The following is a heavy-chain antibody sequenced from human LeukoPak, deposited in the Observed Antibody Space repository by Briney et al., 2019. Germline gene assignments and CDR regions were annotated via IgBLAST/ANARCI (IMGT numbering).Heavy chain of an antibody. CDR1: GGSISSENYY. CDR2: VYYTGST. J-gene: IGHJ4*02. Sequence: PSETLSLTCTVSGGSISSENYYWGWIRQPPGKGLEWIGSVYYTGSTYYNPSLKSRVSMSVDTSTNQFSLKVTSVTAADTAVYYCARSTHDFDFWSGYYPLYYWGQGALVTVSS. CDR3: ARSTHDFDFWSGYYPLYY. D-gene: IGHD3-3*01. V-gene: IGHV4-39*01.